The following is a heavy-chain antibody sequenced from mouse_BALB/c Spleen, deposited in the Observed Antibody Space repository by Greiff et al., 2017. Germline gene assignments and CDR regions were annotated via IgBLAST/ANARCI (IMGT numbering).Heavy chain of an antibody. J-gene: IGHJ2*01. V-gene: IGHV5-17*02. CDR3: ARGKPDFDY. Sequence: EVQVVESGGGLVQPGGSRKLSCAASGFTFSSFGMHWVRQAPEKGLEWVAYISSGSSTIYYADTVKGRFTISRDNPKNTLFLQMTSLRSEDTAMYYCARGKPDFDYWGQGTTLTVSS. CDR2: ISSGSSTI. CDR1: GFTFSSFG.